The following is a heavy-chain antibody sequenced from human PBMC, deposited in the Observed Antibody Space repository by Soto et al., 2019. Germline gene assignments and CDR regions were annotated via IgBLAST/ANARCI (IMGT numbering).Heavy chain of an antibody. J-gene: IGHJ6*02. Sequence: QVQLVESGGGVVQPGRSLRLSCAASGFTFRTYGMHWVHQAPGKGLEWLAVISNNGINKYYADSVKGRFTISRDNSRDTLFLQMNSLRGEDTAIYYCANVIRADSTSSNFYYYSGLDVWGQGTTVTVSS. CDR2: ISNNGINK. V-gene: IGHV3-30*18. CDR1: GFTFRTYG. D-gene: IGHD6-6*01. CDR3: ANVIRADSTSSNFYYYSGLDV.